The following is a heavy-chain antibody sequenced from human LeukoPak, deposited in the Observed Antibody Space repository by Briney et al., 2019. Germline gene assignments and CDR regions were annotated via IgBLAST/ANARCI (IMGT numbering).Heavy chain of an antibody. Sequence: PSETLSLTCTVSGGSISSHYWSWIRQPPGKGLEWIGYISYSGSTNYNSSLKRRVTISIDTSKNQFSLNLSSVTAADTAVYYCARRDTSTGIDFWGRGTLVTVSS. CDR3: ARRDTSTGIDF. D-gene: IGHD5-18*01. CDR1: GGSISSHY. V-gene: IGHV4-59*11. J-gene: IGHJ4*02. CDR2: ISYSGST.